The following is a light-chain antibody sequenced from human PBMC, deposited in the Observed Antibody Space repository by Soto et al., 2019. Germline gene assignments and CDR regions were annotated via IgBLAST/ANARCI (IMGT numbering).Light chain of an antibody. Sequence: DIQMTQSPSTLSASLGDSVTITCRASQSITIWLAWYQQKPGKAPKLLIYDASSLESGVPSRFSGSGSGTEFTLTISSLQPDDFATYYCQQYNSYPFTFGGGTKVDIK. CDR2: DAS. CDR3: QQYNSYPFT. J-gene: IGKJ4*01. CDR1: QSITIW. V-gene: IGKV1-5*01.